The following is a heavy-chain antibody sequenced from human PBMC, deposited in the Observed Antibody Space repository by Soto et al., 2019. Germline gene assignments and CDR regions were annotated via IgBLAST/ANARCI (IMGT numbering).Heavy chain of an antibody. J-gene: IGHJ6*02. CDR3: ARERSVGYCITTTCPKPLYYYAMDV. CDR1: GRNCTNYA. Sequence: VRVACRAYGRNCTNYAFRWVRQASGQGLEWMGGVIPVFGTPDYAQKFQGRVTITADESTRTASMELRSLRSDDTDVYYCARERSVGYCITTTCPKPLYYYAMDVWGQGTTVAFSS. V-gene: IGHV1-69*13. CDR2: VIPVFGTP. D-gene: IGHD2-2*01.